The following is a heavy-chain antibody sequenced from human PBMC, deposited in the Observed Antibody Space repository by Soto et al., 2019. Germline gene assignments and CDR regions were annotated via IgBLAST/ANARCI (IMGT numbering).Heavy chain of an antibody. CDR2: INHSGST. J-gene: IGHJ4*02. Sequence: SESLSLTCAVYGGSFSGYYWSWIRQPPGKGLEWIGEINHSGSTNYNPSLKSRVTISVDTSKNQFSLKLSSVTAADTAVYYCRGIVVVPYYYFDYWGQGTLVTVSS. CDR3: RGIVVVPYYYFDY. D-gene: IGHD3-22*01. CDR1: GGSFSGYY. V-gene: IGHV4-34*01.